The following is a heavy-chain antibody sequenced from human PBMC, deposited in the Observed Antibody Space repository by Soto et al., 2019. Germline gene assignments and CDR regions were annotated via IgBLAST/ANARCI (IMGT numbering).Heavy chain of an antibody. CDR3: ARVDGSGTYSLFDY. D-gene: IGHD3-10*01. CDR1: GASVSSGSYF. CDR2: IYHNGNT. V-gene: IGHV4-61*01. Sequence: SETLSLTCTVSGASVSSGSYFWSWILQSPGKGLEGIGYIYHNGNTNDNPSLRGRVTISLDTSKNQFSLKLRSVTAADTAVYYCARVDGSGTYSLFDYWGQGALVTVSS. J-gene: IGHJ4*02.